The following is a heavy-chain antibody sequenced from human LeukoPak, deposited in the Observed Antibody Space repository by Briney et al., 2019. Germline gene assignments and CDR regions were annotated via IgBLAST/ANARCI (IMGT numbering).Heavy chain of an antibody. J-gene: IGHJ2*01. CDR2: IYYNGNT. D-gene: IGHD2-21*02. Sequence: SETLSPTCTVSGGSFGYYSWSWIRQPPGKGLEWIGYIYYNGNTNYNPSLKSRVTISVDTSKNQFSLKLRSVTAADTAFYYCARDGPRVGLDCGGDCYYWYFDVWGRGTLVTVSS. CDR3: ARDGPRVGLDCGGDCYYWYFDV. V-gene: IGHV4-59*01. CDR1: GGSFGYYS.